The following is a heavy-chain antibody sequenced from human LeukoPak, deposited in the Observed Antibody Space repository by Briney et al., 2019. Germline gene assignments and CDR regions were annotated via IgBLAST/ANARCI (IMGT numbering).Heavy chain of an antibody. CDR1: GFTFSSYA. D-gene: IGHD3-9*01. CDR3: TTVLTNYYYYMDV. V-gene: IGHV3-23*01. J-gene: IGHJ6*03. Sequence: PGGSLRLSCSASGFTFSSYAMSWVRQAPGKGLEWVSAISGSGGSTYYADSVKGRFTISRDNSKNTLYLQMNSLRAEDTAVYYCTTVLTNYYYYMDVWGKGTTVTVSS. CDR2: ISGSGGST.